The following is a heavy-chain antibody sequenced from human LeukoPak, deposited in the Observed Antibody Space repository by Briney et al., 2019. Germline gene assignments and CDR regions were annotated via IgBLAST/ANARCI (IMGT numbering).Heavy chain of an antibody. CDR1: GFTFSSYA. Sequence: GGSLRLSCAASGFTFSSYAMSWVRQAPGKGLEWVSAISGSGGSTYYADSVKGRFTISRDNAKNSLYLQMSSLRAEDTAAYFCARDLDWAFDYWGQGTLVTVSS. CDR2: ISGSGGST. CDR3: ARDLDWAFDY. V-gene: IGHV3-23*01. D-gene: IGHD3-9*01. J-gene: IGHJ4*02.